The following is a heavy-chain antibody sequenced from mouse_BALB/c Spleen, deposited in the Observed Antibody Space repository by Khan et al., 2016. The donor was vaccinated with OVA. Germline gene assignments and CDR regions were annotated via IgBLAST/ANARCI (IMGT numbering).Heavy chain of an antibody. CDR3: ARNDDCDVDY. V-gene: IGHV14-3*02. J-gene: IGHJ2*01. Sequence: VQLKESGAELVKPGASVRLSCTASGFNFKDTYLHWVKQRPEQGLEWIGRIDPANGNSKYDPKFKGKATITAAKSSNTAYLQLSSLTSEDTAVYYCARNDDCDVDYWGQGTTLTVSS. CDR2: IDPANGNS. CDR1: GFNFKDTY. D-gene: IGHD2-4*01.